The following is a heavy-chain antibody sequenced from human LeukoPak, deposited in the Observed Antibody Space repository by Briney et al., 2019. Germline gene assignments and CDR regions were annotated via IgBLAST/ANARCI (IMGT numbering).Heavy chain of an antibody. CDR2: LYPGDSDT. D-gene: IGHD6-19*01. Sequence: GESLKISCKGSGYSFPSYWIGWVRQMPGKGLQCMGILYPGDSDTRYSPSFQGQVTISADKSISTAYLQWSSLKASDTAMYYCGRVLRYSSGQYYFDSWGQGTLVTVSS. J-gene: IGHJ4*02. CDR1: GYSFPSYW. CDR3: GRVLRYSSGQYYFDS. V-gene: IGHV5-51*01.